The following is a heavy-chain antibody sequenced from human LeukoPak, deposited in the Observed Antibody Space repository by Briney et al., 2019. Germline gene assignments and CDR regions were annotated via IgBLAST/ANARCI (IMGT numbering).Heavy chain of an antibody. CDR2: INPADSDT. V-gene: IGHV5-51*01. J-gene: IGHJ4*02. CDR3: ARGEGGYNYAF. Sequence: GESLKISCKASGYSFTSYWMAWVRQTPGKGLEWVGIINPADSDTRYSLSIQGQVTISADRSISTAYLQWSSLKASDTAMYYCARGEGGYNYAFWGQGTLVSVSS. CDR1: GYSFTSYW. D-gene: IGHD5-24*01.